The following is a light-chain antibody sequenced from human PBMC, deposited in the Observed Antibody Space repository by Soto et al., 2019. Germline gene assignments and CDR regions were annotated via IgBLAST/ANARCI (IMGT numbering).Light chain of an antibody. CDR3: QVWDSSNDHWV. CDR1: NIGSKS. Sequence: SYELTQPPSVSVAPGQTARITCGGNNIGSKSVHWYQQKPGQAPLLIVYDDSDRPSGIPERFSGSNSGNTATLTISRVEAGDEADYYCQVWDSSNDHWVFGGWTKLTVL. J-gene: IGLJ3*02. V-gene: IGLV3-21*02. CDR2: DDS.